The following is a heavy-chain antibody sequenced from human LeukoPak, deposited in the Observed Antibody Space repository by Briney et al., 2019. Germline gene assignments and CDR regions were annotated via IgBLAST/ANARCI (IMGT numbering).Heavy chain of an antibody. J-gene: IGHJ4*02. CDR3: AVPGDYYDSSGYYY. CDR2: INAGNGNT. D-gene: IGHD3-22*01. Sequence: GASVKVSCKASGYTFTSYAMHWVRQAPGQRLEWMAWINAGNGNTKYSQKFQGRVTITRDTSASTAYMELSSLRSEDTAVYYCAVPGDYYDSSGYYYWGQGTLVTVSS. V-gene: IGHV1-3*01. CDR1: GYTFTSYA.